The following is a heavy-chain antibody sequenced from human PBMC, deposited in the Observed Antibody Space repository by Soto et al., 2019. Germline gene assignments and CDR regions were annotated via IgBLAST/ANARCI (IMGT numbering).Heavy chain of an antibody. J-gene: IGHJ4*02. D-gene: IGHD1-1*01. CDR1: GGSINSDEYY. Sequence: QVQLQESGPGLVKPSQTLSLTCSVSGGSINSDEYYWSWIRQPPGGGLEWIGHVYYTGSTSYSPSLKSRLTISVDKSQNQFSLRLNSVSAADTAVYYCARDRSNSPDLFDSWGQGTLVTVSS. CDR2: VYYTGST. V-gene: IGHV4-30-4*01. CDR3: ARDRSNSPDLFDS.